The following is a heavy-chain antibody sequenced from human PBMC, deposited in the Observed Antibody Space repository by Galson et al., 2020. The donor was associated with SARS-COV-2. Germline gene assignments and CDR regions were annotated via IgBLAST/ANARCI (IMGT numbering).Heavy chain of an antibody. J-gene: IGHJ3*02. Sequence: ETLSLTCTVSGGSISTYYWNWIRQPPGKGLEWIGYFSYSGNTKYNPSLKSRVTISLNTSKNQFSLRVASVTAADTAVYYRARESSSGYDAFDIWGQGTMVTVSS. CDR1: GGSISTYY. CDR2: FSYSGNT. D-gene: IGHD3-22*01. V-gene: IGHV4-59*01. CDR3: ARESSSGYDAFDI.